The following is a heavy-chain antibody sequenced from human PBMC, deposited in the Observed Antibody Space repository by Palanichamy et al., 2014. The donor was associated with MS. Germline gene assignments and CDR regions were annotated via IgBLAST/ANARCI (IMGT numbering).Heavy chain of an antibody. CDR1: GYSFSTYW. CDR3: ARLGLPSGGADS. CDR2: IYPGDSDT. V-gene: IGHV5-51*01. J-gene: IGHJ4*02. Sequence: VKKPGESLKISCKSSGYSFSTYWIAWVRQMPGKGLEWMGIIYPGDSDTRYSPSFQGQVTISADKSISTAYLQWTSLKASDTAMYYCARLGLPSGGADSWGQGTLVTVSS. D-gene: IGHD3-10*01.